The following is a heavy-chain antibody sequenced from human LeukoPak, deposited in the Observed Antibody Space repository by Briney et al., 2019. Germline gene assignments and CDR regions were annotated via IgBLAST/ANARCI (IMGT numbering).Heavy chain of an antibody. J-gene: IGHJ4*02. CDR1: EFTVRNYS. CDR2: ISGSGRNT. CDR3: AKGDYDDSSGCFDS. Sequence: AGGSLRLSCAASEFTVRNYSMTWIRQAPGIELEWVSTISGSGRNTYYADSVKGRFTISRDNSKNTVYLQMNSLRADDTVVYYCAKGDYDDSSGCFDSWGQGTLVTVSS. V-gene: IGHV3-23*01. D-gene: IGHD3-22*01.